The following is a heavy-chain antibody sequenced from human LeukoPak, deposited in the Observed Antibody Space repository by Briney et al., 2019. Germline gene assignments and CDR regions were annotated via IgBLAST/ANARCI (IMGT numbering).Heavy chain of an antibody. V-gene: IGHV3-NL1*01. J-gene: IGHJ6*04. CDR2: IYSGGST. CDR3: AELGITMIGGV. CDR1: GFTFSSYG. D-gene: IGHD3-10*02. Sequence: QAGGSLRLSCAASGFTFSSYGMHWVRQAPGKGLEWVSVIYSGGSTYYADSVKGRFTISRDNSKNTLYLQMNSLRAEDTAVYYCAELGITMIGGVWGKGTTVTISS.